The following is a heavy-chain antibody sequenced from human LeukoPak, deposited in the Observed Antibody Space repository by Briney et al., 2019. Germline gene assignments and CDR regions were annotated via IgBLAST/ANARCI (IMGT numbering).Heavy chain of an antibody. CDR2: IWYDGSNK. V-gene: IGHV3-33*01. CDR3: ARAGYGSIFYFDY. CDR1: GFTFSTYG. J-gene: IGHJ4*02. Sequence: GGSLRLSCTASGFTFSTYGIHWVRQAPGKGLEWVALIWYDGSNKYYADSVKGRFTISRDNSKNTLYLQMSSLRAEDTAVYFCARAGYGSIFYFDYWGQGTLVTVSS. D-gene: IGHD5-12*01.